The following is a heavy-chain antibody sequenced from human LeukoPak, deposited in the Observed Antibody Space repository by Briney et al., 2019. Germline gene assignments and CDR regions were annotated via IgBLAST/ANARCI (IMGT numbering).Heavy chain of an antibody. J-gene: IGHJ4*02. CDR2: ISGGGSGGST. D-gene: IGHD5-24*01. CDR3: AKSGYNRFDY. Sequence: SGGSLRLSCAASGFTFSSSAMSWVRQAPGKGLEWVSNISGGGSGGSTYYADSVKGRFTISRDNSRNTLYLQMNSLRAEDTAVYYCAKSGYNRFDYWGQGTLVTVSS. V-gene: IGHV3-23*01. CDR1: GFTFSSSA.